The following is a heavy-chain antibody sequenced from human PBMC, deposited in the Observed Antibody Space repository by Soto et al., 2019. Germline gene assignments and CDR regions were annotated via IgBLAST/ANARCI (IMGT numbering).Heavy chain of an antibody. CDR2: INPNSGNI. V-gene: IGHV1-8*01. CDR3: ARGRASGSYYLLDY. Sequence: GASVKVSCKASGDTFTTYDINWVRQATGHGLKWMGWINPNSGNIGYAQRFQGRVTVTRDTAIRTAYMEVSSLRSDDTAVYYCARGRASGSYYLLDYWGQGTLVTVSS. CDR1: GDTFTTYD. J-gene: IGHJ4*02. D-gene: IGHD3-10*01.